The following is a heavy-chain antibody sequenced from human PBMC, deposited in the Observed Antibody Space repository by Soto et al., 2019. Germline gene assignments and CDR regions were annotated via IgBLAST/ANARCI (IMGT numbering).Heavy chain of an antibody. CDR2: VIPIFGTA. V-gene: IGHV1-69*13. CDR3: ALFGVPPGAYYYGMDV. CDR1: GGTFSSYA. Sequence: EASVKVSCKASGGTFSSYAISWVRQAPGQGLEWMGGVIPIFGTANYAQKFQGRVTITADESTSTAYMELSSLRSEDTAVYYCALFGVPPGAYYYGMDVWGQGTTVTVSS. J-gene: IGHJ6*02. D-gene: IGHD3-3*01.